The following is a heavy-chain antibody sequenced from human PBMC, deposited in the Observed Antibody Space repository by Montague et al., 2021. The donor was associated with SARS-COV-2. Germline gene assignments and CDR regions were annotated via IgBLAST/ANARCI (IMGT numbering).Heavy chain of an antibody. CDR3: ASSRTTVESGTAIDS. J-gene: IGHJ4*02. V-gene: IGHV3-74*01. CDR1: GFTSSSYW. CDR2: INRDGSVR. Sequence: SLRLSCAASGFTSSSYWMHWVRKGPGKGLVWVSRINRDGSVRSYADSVRGRFTISRDIAKNTLYLQMDGLRVEDTALHFCASSRTTVESGTAIDSWGQGTLVTVST. D-gene: IGHD4-23*01.